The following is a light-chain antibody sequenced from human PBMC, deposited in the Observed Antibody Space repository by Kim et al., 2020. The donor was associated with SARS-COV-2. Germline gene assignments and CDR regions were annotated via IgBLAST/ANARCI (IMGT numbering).Light chain of an antibody. J-gene: IGKJ5*01. V-gene: IGKV3-20*01. CDR2: GAS. Sequence: EVVLTQSPGTLSLSPGERATLSCRASQSLRSNSFAWYQHQPGQAHRLLIYGASLRATGIPDRFSGSGSGTDFTLTISRLEPEDFAVYYCRQYDVSVTFGQGTRLEIK. CDR1: QSLRSNS. CDR3: RQYDVSVT.